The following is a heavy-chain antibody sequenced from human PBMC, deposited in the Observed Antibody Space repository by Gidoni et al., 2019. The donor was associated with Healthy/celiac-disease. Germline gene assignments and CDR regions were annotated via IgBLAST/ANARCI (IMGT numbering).Heavy chain of an antibody. CDR2: ISYDGSNK. J-gene: IGHJ6*03. Sequence: PGKGLEWVAVISYDGSNKNYADSVKGRFTISRDNSKNTLYLQMNSLRAEDTAVYYCARDSGSYNYYYMDVWGKGTTVTVSS. D-gene: IGHD3-10*01. V-gene: IGHV3-30-3*01. CDR3: ARDSGSYNYYYMDV.